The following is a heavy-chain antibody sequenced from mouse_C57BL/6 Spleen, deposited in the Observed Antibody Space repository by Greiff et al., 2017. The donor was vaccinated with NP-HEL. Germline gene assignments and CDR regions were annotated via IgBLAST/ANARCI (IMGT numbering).Heavy chain of an antibody. Sequence: VQLQQSGPELVKPGASVKISCKASGYAFSSSWMNWVKQRPGKGLEWIGRIYPGDGDTNYNGKFKGKATLTAAKSSSTAYMQLSSLTSEDSAVYFCARGTGWYFDVWGTGTTVTVSS. CDR3: ARGTGWYFDV. CDR2: IYPGDGDT. CDR1: GYAFSSSW. D-gene: IGHD4-1*01. J-gene: IGHJ1*03. V-gene: IGHV1-82*01.